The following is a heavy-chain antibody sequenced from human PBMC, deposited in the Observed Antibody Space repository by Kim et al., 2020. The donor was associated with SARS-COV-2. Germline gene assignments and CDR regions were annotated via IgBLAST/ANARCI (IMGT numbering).Heavy chain of an antibody. D-gene: IGHD3-3*01. CDR3: ARDLFVRSGYPDWYFDL. V-gene: IGHV1-69*13. CDR2: IIPIFGTA. CDR1: GGTFSSYA. J-gene: IGHJ2*01. Sequence: SVKVSCKASGGTFSSYAISWVRQAPGQGLEWMGGIIPIFGTANYAQKFQGRVTITADESTSTAYMELSSLRSEDTAVYYCARDLFVRSGYPDWYFDLWGRGTLVTVSS.